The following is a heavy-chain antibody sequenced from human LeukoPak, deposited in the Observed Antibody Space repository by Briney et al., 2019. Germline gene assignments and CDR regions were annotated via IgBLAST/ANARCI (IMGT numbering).Heavy chain of an antibody. D-gene: IGHD6-13*01. CDR2: ISYDGSNK. Sequence: GGSLRLSCAASGFTFSSYAMHWVRQAPGKGLEWVAVISYDGSNKYYADSVKGRFTISRDNSKNTLYLQMNSLRAEDTAVYYCARVAAALRTYYYMDVWGKGTTVTISS. J-gene: IGHJ6*03. CDR3: ARVAAALRTYYYMDV. CDR1: GFTFSSYA. V-gene: IGHV3-30*04.